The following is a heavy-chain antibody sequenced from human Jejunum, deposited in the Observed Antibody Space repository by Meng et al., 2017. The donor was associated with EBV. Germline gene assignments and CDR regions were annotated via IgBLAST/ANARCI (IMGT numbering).Heavy chain of an antibody. J-gene: IGHJ4*02. CDR3: AKDLSWNQADY. Sequence: GQVVGAGGGLVQPGGSLTCSCAASGFTFSSYWMHWFRQAPGKGLVWVSRINTDGSITNCADSVKGRFTISRDNARNTLYLQMNSLRAEDTAMYYCAKDLSWNQADYWGQGILVTVSS. CDR1: GFTFSSYW. CDR2: INTDGSIT. V-gene: IGHV3-74*01. D-gene: IGHD1-14*01.